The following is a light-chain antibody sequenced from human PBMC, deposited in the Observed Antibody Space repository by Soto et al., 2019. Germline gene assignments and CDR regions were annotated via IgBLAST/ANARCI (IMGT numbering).Light chain of an antibody. CDR2: KAS. J-gene: IGKJ2*01. CDR1: QTISTW. V-gene: IGKV1-5*03. CDR3: QQYNGYPYT. Sequence: DIQMTQSPSTLSASAGDRVTITCRASQTISTWLAWFQQKPGKAPKLLIYKASSLESGVPSRFSGSGSGTEFTLTISSLQPDDFATYYCQQYNGYPYTFDQGTKLEIK.